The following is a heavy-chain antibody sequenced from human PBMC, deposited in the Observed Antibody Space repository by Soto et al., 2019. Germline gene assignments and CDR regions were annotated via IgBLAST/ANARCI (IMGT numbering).Heavy chain of an antibody. V-gene: IGHV3-48*03. CDR1: GFSFSTYE. D-gene: IGHD1-26*01. Sequence: GGSLRLSCAASGFSFSTYEMNWVRQAPGKGLEWVSYISKNGIDIYYADSVKGRFTISRDNANNSLFLQMGSLRPEDTAVYYCAPRKYGSFNIGAFDIWGQGTMVTVSS. J-gene: IGHJ3*02. CDR2: ISKNGIDI. CDR3: APRKYGSFNIGAFDI.